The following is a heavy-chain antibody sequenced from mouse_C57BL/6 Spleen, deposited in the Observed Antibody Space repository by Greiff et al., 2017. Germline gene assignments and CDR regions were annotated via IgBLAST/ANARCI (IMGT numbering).Heavy chain of an antibody. CDR1: GYTFTDYY. V-gene: IGHV1-26*01. J-gene: IGHJ2*01. CDR2: INPNNGGT. D-gene: IGHD2-1*01. CDR3: ASYGNYDY. Sequence: EVQLQQSGPELVKPGASVKISCKASGYTFTDYYMNWVKQSHGKSLEWIGDINPNNGGTSYNQKFKGKASLTVDKSSSTAYMELRSLTSEDSAVYYCASYGNYDYWGQGTTLTV.